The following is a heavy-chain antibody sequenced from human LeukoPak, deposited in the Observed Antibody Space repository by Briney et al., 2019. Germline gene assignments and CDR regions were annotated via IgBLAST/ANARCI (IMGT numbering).Heavy chain of an antibody. CDR2: IIPIFGTA. CDR3: AREKGLSYHFDI. V-gene: IGHV1-69*05. J-gene: IGHJ3*02. D-gene: IGHD1-26*01. Sequence: SVKVSCKASGGTFSSYAISWVRQAPGQGLEWMGGIIPIFGTANYAQKFQGRVTITTDESTSTAYMELSSLRSEDTAVYYCAREKGLSYHFDIWGQGTMVTVSS. CDR1: GGTFSSYA.